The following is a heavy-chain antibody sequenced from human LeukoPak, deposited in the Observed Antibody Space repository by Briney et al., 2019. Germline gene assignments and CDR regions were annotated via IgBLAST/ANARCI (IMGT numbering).Heavy chain of an antibody. CDR3: ARLGYYGSGSFP. Sequence: SETLSLTCTVSGYSISSGYYWSWIRQPPGKGLEWIGEINHSGSTNYNPSLKSRVTISVDTSKNQFSLKLSSVTAADTAVYYCARLGYYGSGSFPWGQGTLVTVSS. CDR1: GYSISSGYY. V-gene: IGHV4-38-2*02. D-gene: IGHD3-10*01. J-gene: IGHJ5*02. CDR2: INHSGST.